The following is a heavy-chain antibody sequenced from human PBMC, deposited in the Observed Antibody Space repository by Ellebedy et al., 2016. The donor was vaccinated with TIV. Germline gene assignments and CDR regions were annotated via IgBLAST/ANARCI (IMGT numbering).Heavy chain of an antibody. CDR2: ITSSSRHI. CDR1: GFTFSDYA. Sequence: PGGSLRLSCAASGFTFSDYAINWVRQAPGKGLEWVSSITSSSRHIHYADSVKGRFTISRDDAQKSLYLQLNSLRAEDTAVYYCARSVGLSKLYFYYYGMDVWGQGTTVTVS. CDR3: ARSVGLSKLYFYYYGMDV. V-gene: IGHV3-21*01. D-gene: IGHD1-26*01. J-gene: IGHJ6*02.